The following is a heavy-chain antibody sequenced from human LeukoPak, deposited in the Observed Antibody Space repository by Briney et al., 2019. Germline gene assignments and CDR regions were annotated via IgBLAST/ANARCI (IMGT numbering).Heavy chain of an antibody. Sequence: PGRSLRLSCAASGXTFSSYGMHWVLQAPGKGLEWVAVIWYDGSNKYYADSVKGRFTISRDNSKNTLYLQMNSLRAEDTAVYYCARDGLGMGIGAFDIWGQGTMVTVSS. J-gene: IGHJ3*02. CDR3: ARDGLGMGIGAFDI. CDR1: GXTFSSYG. CDR2: IWYDGSNK. D-gene: IGHD3/OR15-3a*01. V-gene: IGHV3-33*01.